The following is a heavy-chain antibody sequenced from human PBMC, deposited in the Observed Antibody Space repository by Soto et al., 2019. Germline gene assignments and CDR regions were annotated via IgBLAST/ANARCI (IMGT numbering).Heavy chain of an antibody. V-gene: IGHV3-23*01. CDR2: ISGSGGST. D-gene: IGHD3-22*01. CDR1: GFTFSSYA. J-gene: IGHJ4*02. Sequence: PGGSLRLSCAASGFTFSSYAMSWVRQAPGKGLEWVSAISGSGGSTYYADSVKGRFTISRDNSKNTLYLQMNSLRAEDTAVYYCAKDLGVTMIVVVPGGYFDYWGQGTLVTVSS. CDR3: AKDLGVTMIVVVPGGYFDY.